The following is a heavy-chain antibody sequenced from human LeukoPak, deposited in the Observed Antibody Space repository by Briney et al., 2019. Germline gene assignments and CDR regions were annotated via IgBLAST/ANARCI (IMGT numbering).Heavy chain of an antibody. CDR3: ARARVIVGALGGYYYYYYMDV. J-gene: IGHJ6*03. CDR1: GGSISSGSYY. Sequence: PSETLSLTCTVSGGSISSGSYYWSWIRQSPGKGLEWIGYIYYSGSTNYNPSLKSRVTISVDTSKNQFSLKLSSVTAADTAVYYCARARVIVGALGGYYYYYYMDVWGKGTTVTVSS. V-gene: IGHV4-61*01. CDR2: IYYSGST. D-gene: IGHD1-26*01.